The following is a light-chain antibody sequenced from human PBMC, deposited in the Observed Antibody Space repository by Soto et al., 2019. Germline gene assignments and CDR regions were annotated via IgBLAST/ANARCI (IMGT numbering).Light chain of an antibody. J-gene: IGKJ5*01. CDR1: KVFRTY. CDR2: GSS. V-gene: IGKV1-39*01. CDR3: QQGYSTTPIT. Sequence: DIQMTQSPSSLSAAMGDRVTITCGASKVFRTYLNWYQHKPGAAPKLLIFGSSNLESGVPARFSGRGAGTEFNFSISSLQREDFATYYCQQGYSTTPITFGQGTRVDIK.